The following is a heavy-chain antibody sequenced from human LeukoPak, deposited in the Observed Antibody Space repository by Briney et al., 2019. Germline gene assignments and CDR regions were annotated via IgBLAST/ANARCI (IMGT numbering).Heavy chain of an antibody. Sequence: GESLQISCKGSGYSFTSYWIGWVRQMPGKGLEWMGIIYPGDSDTRYSPSFQGQVTISADKSISTAYLQWSSLKASDTAMYYCARRISLAAAGTVYWFDPWGQGTLVTVSS. CDR3: ARRISLAAAGTVYWFDP. V-gene: IGHV5-51*01. D-gene: IGHD6-13*01. J-gene: IGHJ5*02. CDR2: IYPGDSDT. CDR1: GYSFTSYW.